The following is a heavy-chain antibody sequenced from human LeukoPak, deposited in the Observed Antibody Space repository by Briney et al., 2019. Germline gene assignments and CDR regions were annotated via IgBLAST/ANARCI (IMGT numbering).Heavy chain of an antibody. D-gene: IGHD2-15*01. CDR2: IDSDASRT. CDR1: GFTFNNYW. CDR3: ARYCNGDTCDGALDL. Sequence: PGGSLRLSCAASGFTFNNYWIHWVRHVPGKDLVWVSRIDSDASRTNYADSVKGRFTISRDNVKNMVYLQMSSLTVEDTAVYYCARYCNGDTCDGALDLWGQGTLVTVSS. J-gene: IGHJ3*01. V-gene: IGHV3-74*01.